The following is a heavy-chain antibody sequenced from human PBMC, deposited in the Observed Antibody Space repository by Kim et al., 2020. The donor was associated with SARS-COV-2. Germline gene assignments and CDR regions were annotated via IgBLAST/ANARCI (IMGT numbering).Heavy chain of an antibody. V-gene: IGHV3-7*03. CDR1: GFTFSSYW. CDR2: IKQDGSEK. D-gene: IGHD2-2*02. CDR3: ARGDLVPAAIGGYYYYGMDV. J-gene: IGHJ6*02. Sequence: GGSLRLSCAASGFTFSSYWMSWVRQASGKGLEWVANIKQDGSEKYYVDSVKGRFTISRDNAKNSLYLQMNSLRAEDTAVYYCARGDLVPAAIGGYYYYGMDVWGQGTTVTVSS.